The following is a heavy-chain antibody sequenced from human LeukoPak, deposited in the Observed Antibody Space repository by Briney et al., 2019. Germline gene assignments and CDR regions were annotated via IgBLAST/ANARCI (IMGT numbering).Heavy chain of an antibody. CDR1: GGSFSGYY. J-gene: IGHJ5*02. CDR2: INHSGST. D-gene: IGHD2-2*02. CDR3: ARGRWIVVVPAAITIPPFAP. Sequence: PSETLSLTCAVYGGSFSGYYWSWIRQPPGKGLEWIGEINHSGSTNYNPSLKSRVTISVDTSKNQFSLKLSSVTAADTAVYYCARGRWIVVVPAAITIPPFAPWGQGTLVTVSS. V-gene: IGHV4-34*01.